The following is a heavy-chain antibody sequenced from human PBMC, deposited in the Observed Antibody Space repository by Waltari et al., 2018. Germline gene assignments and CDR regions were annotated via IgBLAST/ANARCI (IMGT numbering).Heavy chain of an antibody. V-gene: IGHV3-33*01. CDR2: IWYDGSNK. J-gene: IGHJ4*02. CDR1: GFTFSSYG. Sequence: QVQLVESGGGVVQPGRSLRLSCAASGFTFSSYGMPWVSQAPGKGLEWVAFIWYDGSNKYYADSVKGRFTISRDNSKNTLYLQMNSLRAEDTAVYYCARGPDSGSYFDYWGQGTLVTVSS. D-gene: IGHD1-26*01. CDR3: ARGPDSGSYFDY.